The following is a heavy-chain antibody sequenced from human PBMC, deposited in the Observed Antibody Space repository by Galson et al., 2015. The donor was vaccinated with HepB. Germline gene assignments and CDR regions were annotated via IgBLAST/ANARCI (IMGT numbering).Heavy chain of an antibody. J-gene: IGHJ4*02. CDR3: ASYPYSSGWYYFDY. CDR1: GFTFSSYG. V-gene: IGHV3-33*08. Sequence: SLRLSCAASGFTFSSYGMHWVRQAPGKGLEWVAVIWYDGSNKYYADSVKGRFTIPRDNSKNTLYLQMNSLRAEDTAVYYCASYPYSSGWYYFDYWGQGTLVTVSS. CDR2: IWYDGSNK. D-gene: IGHD6-19*01.